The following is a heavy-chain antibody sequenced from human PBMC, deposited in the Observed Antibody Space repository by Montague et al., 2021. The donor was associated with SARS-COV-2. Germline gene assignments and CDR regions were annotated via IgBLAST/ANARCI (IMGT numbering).Heavy chain of an antibody. J-gene: IGHJ3*02. CDR3: ARLLTGSDAFDI. Sequence: SETLSLTCTVSGGSISSDSYDWGWIRQPPGKGLEWIGYIYYTGNTYYSPSLKSRLTISVDTSKNQFSLKLSSVTAADTAMFYCARLLTGSDAFDIWGQGAMVTVSS. CDR1: GGSISSDSYD. D-gene: IGHD3-9*01. CDR2: IYYTGNT. V-gene: IGHV4-39*01.